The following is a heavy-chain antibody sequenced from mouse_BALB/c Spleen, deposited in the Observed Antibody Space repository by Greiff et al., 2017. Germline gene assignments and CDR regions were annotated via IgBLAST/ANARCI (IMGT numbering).Heavy chain of an antibody. Sequence: VQLQQSGAELVKPGASVKLSCKASGYTFTSYWMHWVKQRPGQGLEWIGEINPSNGRTNYNEKFKSKATLTVDKSSSTAYMQLSSLTSEDSAVYYCARGLLRGYYAMDYWGQGTSVTVSS. V-gene: IGHV1S81*02. D-gene: IGHD1-1*01. CDR2: INPSNGRT. CDR3: ARGLLRGYYAMDY. J-gene: IGHJ4*01. CDR1: GYTFTSYW.